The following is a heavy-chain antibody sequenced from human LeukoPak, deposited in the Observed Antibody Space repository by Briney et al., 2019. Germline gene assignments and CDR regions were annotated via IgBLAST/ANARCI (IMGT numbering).Heavy chain of an antibody. CDR1: GFTFTTYS. J-gene: IGHJ4*02. CDR3: ARDLRDGYNLGY. CDR2: ITSSSRYI. Sequence: GGSLRLSCAASGFTFTTYSMTWVRQAPRKGLEWVSSITSSSRYIYYADSMKGRFTISRDNANNSLYLQMNSLRAEDTAVYYCARDLRDGYNLGYWGQGTLVTVSS. D-gene: IGHD5-24*01. V-gene: IGHV3-21*01.